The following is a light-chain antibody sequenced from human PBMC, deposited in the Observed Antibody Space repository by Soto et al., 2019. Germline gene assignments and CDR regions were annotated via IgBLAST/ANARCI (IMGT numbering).Light chain of an antibody. CDR2: VAS. V-gene: IGKV3-20*01. Sequence: EIALTQSPGTLSLSPGERATLSCRASQSVSSSYLAWYQQKPGQAPRLLIYVASSRATGIPDRFSGSGSGTDFTLTISRLEPEDFAVYYCQQNGSPPRTFGKGTKVEIK. J-gene: IGKJ1*01. CDR3: QQNGSPPRT. CDR1: QSVSSSY.